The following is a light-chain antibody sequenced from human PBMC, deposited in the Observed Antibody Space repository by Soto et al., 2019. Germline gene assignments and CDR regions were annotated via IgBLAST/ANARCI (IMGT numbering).Light chain of an antibody. J-gene: IGKJ3*01. CDR1: QSVSSN. CDR2: GSS. CDR3: QQYNNWPFT. V-gene: IGKV3-15*01. Sequence: EIVMTQSPATLSVSPGERATLSCRASQSVSSNLDGYQQKPGQAPRLPIYGSSTRATGIPARFSGSGSGTEFTLTISSLQSEDFAVYYCQQYNNWPFTFGPGTKVDIK.